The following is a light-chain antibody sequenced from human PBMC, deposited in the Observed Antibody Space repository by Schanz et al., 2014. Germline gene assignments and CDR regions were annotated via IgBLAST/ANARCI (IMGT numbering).Light chain of an antibody. Sequence: QSVLTQPASVSGSPGQSITISCTGTSSDVGSYNLVSWYQQHPDKAPKLIIYEGTKRPSGVSNRFSGSESGNTASLTISGLQAEDEAGYYCCSYTGSSPLFVFGTGTKLTVL. CDR1: SSDVGSYNL. V-gene: IGLV2-14*02. J-gene: IGLJ1*01. CDR2: EGT. CDR3: CSYTGSSPLFV.